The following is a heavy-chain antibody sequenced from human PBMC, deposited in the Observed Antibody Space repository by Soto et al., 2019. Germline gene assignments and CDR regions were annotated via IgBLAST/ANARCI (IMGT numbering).Heavy chain of an antibody. CDR3: ARDGIYYYGSGSYSSDYYGMDV. J-gene: IGHJ6*02. Sequence: PGGSLRLSCAASGFSFSSYGVHWVRQAPGKGLEWVAVIWYDGSNKYYADSVKGRFTISRDNSKNTLYLQMNSLRAEDTAVYYCARDGIYYYGSGSYSSDYYGMDVWGQGTTVTVSS. CDR2: IWYDGSNK. CDR1: GFSFSSYG. D-gene: IGHD3-10*01. V-gene: IGHV3-33*01.